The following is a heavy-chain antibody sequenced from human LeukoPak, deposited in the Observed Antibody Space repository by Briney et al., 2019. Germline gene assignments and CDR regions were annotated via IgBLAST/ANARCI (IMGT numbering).Heavy chain of an antibody. J-gene: IGHJ3*02. CDR3: ARDSGPLAFDI. Sequence: PGRSLRLSCAASGFTFSSYAMHWVRQAPGKGLEWVAVISYDGSNKYYADSVKGRFTISRDNSKNTLYLQMNSLRAEDTAVYYCARDSGPLAFDIWGQGTMVTVSS. D-gene: IGHD3-10*01. CDR2: ISYDGSNK. CDR1: GFTFSSYA. V-gene: IGHV3-30-3*01.